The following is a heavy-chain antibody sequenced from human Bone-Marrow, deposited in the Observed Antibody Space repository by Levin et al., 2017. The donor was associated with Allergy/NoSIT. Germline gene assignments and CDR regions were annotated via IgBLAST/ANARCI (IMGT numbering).Heavy chain of an antibody. CDR1: GISLSTGREA. Sequence: SGPTLVKPTQTLTLTCTFSGISLSTGREAVGWIRQPPGKALDWLAVLYWDGEKQYSPSLKSRLTIIKDTSKNQVVLTMTNMDPVDTATYYCVHRPGVAVRGWFDPWGQGLLVTVSS. J-gene: IGHJ5*02. CDR3: VHRPGVAVRGWFDP. V-gene: IGHV2-5*02. CDR2: LYWDGEK. D-gene: IGHD6-19*01.